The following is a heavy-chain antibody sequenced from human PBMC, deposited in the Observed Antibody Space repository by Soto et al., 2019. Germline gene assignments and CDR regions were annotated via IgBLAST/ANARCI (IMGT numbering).Heavy chain of an antibody. D-gene: IGHD6-13*01. CDR2: IYWDDDK. Sequence: QITLKESGPPLVKPTQTLTLTCTFSGFSLSTSGVGVGWIRQPPGKALEWLALIYWDDDKRYSPSLKSRLTITKDTSKNQVVLTMTNMDPVDTATYYCAHSPGSWYPALYYYGMDVWGQGTTVTVSS. V-gene: IGHV2-5*02. J-gene: IGHJ6*02. CDR3: AHSPGSWYPALYYYGMDV. CDR1: GFSLSTSGVG.